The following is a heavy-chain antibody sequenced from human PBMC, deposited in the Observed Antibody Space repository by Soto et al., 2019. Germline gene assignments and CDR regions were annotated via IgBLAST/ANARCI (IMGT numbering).Heavy chain of an antibody. CDR2: IIPIFGTA. Sequence: QVQLVQSGAAVKKPGSSVKVSCKASGGTFSSYAISWVRQAPGQGLEWMGGIIPIFGTANYAQKFQGRVTITADESTSTAYMELSSLRSEDTAVYYCARGDYVWGSYRPYGMDVWGQGTTVTVSS. CDR1: GGTFSSYA. CDR3: ARGDYVWGSYRPYGMDV. V-gene: IGHV1-69*12. J-gene: IGHJ6*02. D-gene: IGHD3-16*02.